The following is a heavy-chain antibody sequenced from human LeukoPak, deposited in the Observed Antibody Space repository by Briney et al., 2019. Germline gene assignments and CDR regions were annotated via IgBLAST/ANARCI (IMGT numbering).Heavy chain of an antibody. CDR1: GGSISSSNW. V-gene: IGHV4-4*02. CDR2: IYHSGST. D-gene: IGHD3-3*01. J-gene: IGHJ5*02. Sequence: SETLSLTCAVSGGSISSSNWWSWVRQPAGKGLEWIGEIYHSGSTNYNPSLKSRVTISVDKSKNQFSLKLSSVTAADTAVYYCARDDGGYDFWSGYYTWGQGTLVTVSS. CDR3: ARDDGGYDFWSGYYT.